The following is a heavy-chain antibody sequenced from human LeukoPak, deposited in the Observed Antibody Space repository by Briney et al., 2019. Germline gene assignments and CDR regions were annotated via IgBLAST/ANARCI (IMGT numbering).Heavy chain of an antibody. CDR1: GFTFSSYE. CDR2: ISSSGSTI. Sequence: PGGSLRLSCAASGFTFSSYEMNWVRQAPGKGLEWVSCISSSGSTIYYADSVKGRFTISRDNAKNSLYLQMNSLRAEDTAVYYCARGLRIYLGELSGFDYWGQGTLVAVSS. D-gene: IGHD3-16*02. J-gene: IGHJ4*02. V-gene: IGHV3-48*03. CDR3: ARGLRIYLGELSGFDY.